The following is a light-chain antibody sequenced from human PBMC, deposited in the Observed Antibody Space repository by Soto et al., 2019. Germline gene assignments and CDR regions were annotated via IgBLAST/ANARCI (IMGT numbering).Light chain of an antibody. CDR1: QSITIY. Sequence: DIQMTQSPSSLSASVGDRVTITCRASQSITIYLNWYQQKPGEAPNLLIFGASTLQSGVPSRFSGGGSGTDFTLTISSLQPEDFATYYCQQSYSTLWTFGQGTKVDIK. V-gene: IGKV1-39*01. J-gene: IGKJ1*01. CDR2: GAS. CDR3: QQSYSTLWT.